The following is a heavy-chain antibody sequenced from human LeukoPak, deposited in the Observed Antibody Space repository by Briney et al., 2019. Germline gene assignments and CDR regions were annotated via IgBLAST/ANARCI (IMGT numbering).Heavy chain of an antibody. V-gene: IGHV3-11*04. J-gene: IGHJ4*02. Sequence: PGGSLRLSCAAAGFTFSDYYMSWIRQAPGKGLEWVSDISSSGRTIYYADSVKGRFTISRDNAKNSLYLQMNSLRAEDTAVYYCAREGWNYDFWSGYHTRSPFDYWGQGTLVTVSS. CDR2: ISSSGRTI. D-gene: IGHD3-3*01. CDR1: GFTFSDYY. CDR3: AREGWNYDFWSGYHTRSPFDY.